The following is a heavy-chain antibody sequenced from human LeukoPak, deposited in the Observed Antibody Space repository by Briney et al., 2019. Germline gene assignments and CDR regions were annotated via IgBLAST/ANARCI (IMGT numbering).Heavy chain of an antibody. J-gene: IGHJ5*02. D-gene: IGHD2-15*01. V-gene: IGHV1-2*06. Sequence: ASVKVSRKASGYTFTKYYMFWVRQAPGQGLEWMGRINPSSGGTDYAQKFQGRVTMTRDTSISTAHMELSRLRSDDTAMYYCARGYCSGGSCYSVENWFDPWGQGTLVTVSS. CDR3: ARGYCSGGSCYSVENWFDP. CDR1: GYTFTKYY. CDR2: INPSSGGT.